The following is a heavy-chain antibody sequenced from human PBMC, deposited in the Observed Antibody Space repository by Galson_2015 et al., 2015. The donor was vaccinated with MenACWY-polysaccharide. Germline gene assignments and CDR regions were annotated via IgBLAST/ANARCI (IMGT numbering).Heavy chain of an antibody. CDR3: ARAGGKYCSGGNCDFNWFDP. J-gene: IGHJ5*02. CDR1: GFTFSSYW. CDR2: TNADGRAT. Sequence: SLRLSCAASGFTFSSYWMHWVRQAPGKGLVWVSRTNADGRATGYADSVKGRFTISRDNAKNTPYLQMNSLRVEDTAMYYCARAGGKYCSGGNCDFNWFDPWGQGTLVTVSS. D-gene: IGHD2-15*01. V-gene: IGHV3-74*01.